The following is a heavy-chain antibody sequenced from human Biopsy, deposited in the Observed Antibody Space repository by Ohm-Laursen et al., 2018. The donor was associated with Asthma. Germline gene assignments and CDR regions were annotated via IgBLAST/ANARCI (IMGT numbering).Heavy chain of an antibody. D-gene: IGHD5-18*01. Sequence: SLRLSCTAPGFTFSSYSMNWVRQAPGKGLAWVSYISSSSSTIYYADSVKGRFTISRDNAKNSLYLQMNSLRDEDTAVYYCARFKRGYSYGYAGVFDYWGQGTLVTVSS. CDR2: ISSSSSTI. V-gene: IGHV3-48*02. CDR3: ARFKRGYSYGYAGVFDY. J-gene: IGHJ4*02. CDR1: GFTFSSYS.